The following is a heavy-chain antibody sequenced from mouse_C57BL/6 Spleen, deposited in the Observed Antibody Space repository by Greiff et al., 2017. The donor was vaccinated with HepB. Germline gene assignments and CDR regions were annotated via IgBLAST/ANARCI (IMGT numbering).Heavy chain of an antibody. CDR1: GYTFTSYW. D-gene: IGHD1-1*01. J-gene: IGHJ4*01. V-gene: IGHV1-64*01. Sequence: VQLQQPGAELVKPGASVKLSCKASGYTFTSYWMHWVKQRPGQGLEWMGMIHPNSGSTNYNEKFKSKATLTVDKSSSTAYMQLSSLTSEDSAVYYCARSGYGSLYYYAMDYWGQGASVTVAS. CDR3: ARSGYGSLYYYAMDY. CDR2: IHPNSGST.